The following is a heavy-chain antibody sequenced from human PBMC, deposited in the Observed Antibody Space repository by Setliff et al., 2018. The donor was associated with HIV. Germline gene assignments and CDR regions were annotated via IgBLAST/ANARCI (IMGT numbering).Heavy chain of an antibody. CDR2: VYYSGST. J-gene: IGHJ4*02. V-gene: IGHV4-39*07. Sequence: PSETLSLACTVSGGSISSSGPGYYWGWVRQPPGGGLEWIGSVYYSGSTNYNPSLKSRVTILVDTSNNHFSLKLTSVTAADTAVYYCARGPTRFSLDYWGQGTLVTVSS. CDR3: ARGPTRFSLDY. CDR1: GGSISSSGPGYY. D-gene: IGHD1-1*01.